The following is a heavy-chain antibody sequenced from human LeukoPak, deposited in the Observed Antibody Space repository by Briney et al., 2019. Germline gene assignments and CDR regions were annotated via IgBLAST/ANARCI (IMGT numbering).Heavy chain of an antibody. CDR3: ASIGPAATHLGYGMDV. CDR1: GGYFSGYY. Sequence: TSETLSLTCAVYGGYFSGYYWSWIRQRPGKGLEWIGEINHSGSTNYNPSLKSRVTISVDTSKNQFSLKLSSVTAADTAVYYCASIGPAATHLGYGMDVWGQGTTVTVSS. V-gene: IGHV4-34*01. J-gene: IGHJ6*02. CDR2: INHSGST. D-gene: IGHD2-2*01.